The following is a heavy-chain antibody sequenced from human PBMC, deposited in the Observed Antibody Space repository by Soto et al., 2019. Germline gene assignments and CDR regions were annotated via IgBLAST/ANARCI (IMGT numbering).Heavy chain of an antibody. CDR1: GFTFSSYG. Sequence: GGSLRLSCAASGFTFSSYGMHWVRQAPGKGLEWVAVISYDGSNKYYADSVKGRFTISRDNSKNTLYLQMNSLRAEDTAVYYCAKFGAAAAAGDYWGQGTLVTVSS. V-gene: IGHV3-30*18. D-gene: IGHD6-13*01. CDR2: ISYDGSNK. J-gene: IGHJ4*02. CDR3: AKFGAAAAAGDY.